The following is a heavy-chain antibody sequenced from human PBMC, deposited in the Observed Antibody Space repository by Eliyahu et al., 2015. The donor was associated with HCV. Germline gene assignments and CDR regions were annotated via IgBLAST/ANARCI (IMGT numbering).Heavy chain of an antibody. D-gene: IGHD3-22*01. CDR3: ARGVTIGITMIVVVITDYFDY. Sequence: QVQLQQWGAGLLKPSETLSLTCAVXGGSXSGXXWSWIRQPPGKGLEWXGEINXSXSTNYNPSLKXRVTISVDTSKNQFSLKLSSVTAADTAVYYCARGVTIGITMIVVVITDYFDYWGQGTLVTVSS. J-gene: IGHJ4*02. CDR2: INXSXST. CDR1: GGSXSGXX. V-gene: IGHV4-34*01.